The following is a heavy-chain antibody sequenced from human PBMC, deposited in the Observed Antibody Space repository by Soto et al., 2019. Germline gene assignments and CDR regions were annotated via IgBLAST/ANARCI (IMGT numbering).Heavy chain of an antibody. CDR3: SHRAGHAYVWGSYKEASDI. D-gene: IGHD3-16*01. CDR1: DFSLHPTAVG. CDR2: IYWDNDK. V-gene: IGHV2-5*02. J-gene: IGHJ3*02. Sequence: SGPPVVNPSQLFTLTWTFSDFSLHPTAVGVAWVPQPPGKALEWLALIYWDNDKRYHPSLKTRLTIAKDTSKNQVVLKMTNMVPVDTDKYFCSHRAGHAYVWGSYKEASDIWGQGTMVTV.